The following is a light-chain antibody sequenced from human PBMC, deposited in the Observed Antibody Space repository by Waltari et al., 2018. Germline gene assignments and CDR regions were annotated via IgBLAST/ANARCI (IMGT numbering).Light chain of an antibody. CDR3: QQGDTSPPT. Sequence: EIHMTQSPSSVSASVGDRVSISCRASQDISTSLAWYQQKSGKAPSLLIYGASTLQSGVPSRFSGGGTGTDFNLTINNLHPEDFATYFCQQGDTSPPTFGPGTKVELK. V-gene: IGKV1-12*01. CDR2: GAS. CDR1: QDISTS. J-gene: IGKJ1*01.